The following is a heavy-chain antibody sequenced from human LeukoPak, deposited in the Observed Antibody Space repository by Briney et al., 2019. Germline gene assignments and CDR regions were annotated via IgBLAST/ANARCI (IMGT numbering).Heavy chain of an antibody. Sequence: PSETLSLTCTVSGGSISSYYWSWIRQPPGKGLEWIGDIYYSGSTNYNPSLKSRVTISVDTSKNQFSLKLSSVTAADTAVYYCARHGYYDSSGYYYDYWGQGTLVTVSS. CDR3: ARHGYYDSSGYYYDY. J-gene: IGHJ4*02. CDR2: IYYSGST. CDR1: GGSISSYY. V-gene: IGHV4-59*08. D-gene: IGHD3-22*01.